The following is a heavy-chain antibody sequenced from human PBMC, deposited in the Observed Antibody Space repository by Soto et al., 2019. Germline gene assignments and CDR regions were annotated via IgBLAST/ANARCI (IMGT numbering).Heavy chain of an antibody. V-gene: IGHV4-39*01. J-gene: IGHJ3*02. Sequence: SETLSLTCTVSGGSISSSSYYWGWIRQPPGKGLEWIGSIYYSGSTYYNPSLKSRVTISVDTSKNQFSLKLSSVTAADTAVYYCARPTQDILTGYRPVAFDIWGQGTMVTVSS. CDR1: GGSISSSSYY. CDR2: IYYSGST. D-gene: IGHD3-9*01. CDR3: ARPTQDILTGYRPVAFDI.